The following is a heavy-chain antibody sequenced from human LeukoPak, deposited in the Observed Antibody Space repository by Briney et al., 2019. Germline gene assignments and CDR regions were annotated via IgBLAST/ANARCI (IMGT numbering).Heavy chain of an antibody. CDR1: GYSISIGYY. Sequence: PSETLSLTCTVSGYSISIGYYWGWIRQPPGKGLEWIGSIYHSGSTYYNPSLKSRVTISVDTSKNQFSLKLSSVTAADTAVYYCARSSSGWTVFDYWGQGTLVTVSS. V-gene: IGHV4-38-2*02. J-gene: IGHJ4*02. D-gene: IGHD6-19*01. CDR2: IYHSGST. CDR3: ARSSSGWTVFDY.